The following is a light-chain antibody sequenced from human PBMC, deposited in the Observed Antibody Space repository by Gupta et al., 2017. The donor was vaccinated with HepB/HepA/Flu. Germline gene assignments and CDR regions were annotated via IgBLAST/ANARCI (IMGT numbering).Light chain of an antibody. CDR1: SSDVGSCNY. CDR3: SSCTTRNTYF. Sequence: QSALTQPASVSGSPGQPITISCTGTSSDVGSCNYVSWYQQHPGKAPKLLIYDVTNRPSGVSDRFSGSKSGNTASLTISGLQAEDEADYYCSSCTTRNTYFFGTGTKVTVL. CDR2: DVT. J-gene: IGLJ1*01. V-gene: IGLV2-14*03.